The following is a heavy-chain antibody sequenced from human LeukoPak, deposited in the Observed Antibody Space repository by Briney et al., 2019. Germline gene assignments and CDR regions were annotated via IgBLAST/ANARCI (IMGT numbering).Heavy chain of an antibody. J-gene: IGHJ2*01. CDR1: GGSISSYY. CDR2: IYYSGST. Sequence: SETLPLTCTVSGGSISSYYWSWIRQPPGKGLEWIWYIYYSGSTNYNPSLKSRVTISVDTSKNQFSLKLSSVTAADTAVYYCARQGGGFWYFDLWGRGTLVTVSS. CDR3: ARQGGGFWYFDL. V-gene: IGHV4-59*08. D-gene: IGHD6-25*01.